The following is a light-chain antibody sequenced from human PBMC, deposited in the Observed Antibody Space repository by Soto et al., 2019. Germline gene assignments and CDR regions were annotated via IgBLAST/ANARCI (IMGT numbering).Light chain of an antibody. V-gene: IGKV3-20*01. J-gene: IGKJ2*01. Sequence: EIVLTQSPGTLSLSAGERATLSCRASQSVSSNYLAWYQQKPGQAPSLLIYGASRRATGIPDRFSGSGSGTDFTLTISRLEPEDFAVYYCQQYGSSPPTYTFGQGTKLEIK. CDR1: QSVSSNY. CDR2: GAS. CDR3: QQYGSSPPTYT.